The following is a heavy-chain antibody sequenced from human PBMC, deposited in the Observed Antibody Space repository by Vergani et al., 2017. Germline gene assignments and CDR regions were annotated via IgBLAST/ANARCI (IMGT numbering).Heavy chain of an antibody. CDR3: ARDPTNLYSALGDAFDI. CDR2: ISSSSSYI. CDR1: GFTFSSYS. D-gene: IGHD1-26*01. Sequence: EVQLVESGGGLVKPGGSLRLSCAASGFTFSSYSMNWVRQAPGTGLEWVSSISSSSSYIYYADSVKGRFTISGDNAKNSLYLQMNSLRAEDTAVYYCARDPTNLYSALGDAFDIWGQGTMVTVSS. J-gene: IGHJ3*02. V-gene: IGHV3-21*01.